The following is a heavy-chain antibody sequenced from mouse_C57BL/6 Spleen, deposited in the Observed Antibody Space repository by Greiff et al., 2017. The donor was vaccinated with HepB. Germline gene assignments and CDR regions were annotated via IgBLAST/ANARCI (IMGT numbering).Heavy chain of an antibody. J-gene: IGHJ4*01. D-gene: IGHD1-1*01. Sequence: QVQLQQSGAELVRPGTSVKLSCKASGYTFTSYWMHWVKQRPGQGLEWIGVIDPSDSYTNYNQNFKGKATMTVDTASSTAYMQLSSLTSQDSAVYYCASRGVVAKVDAMDYWGQGTSVTVSS. CDR2: IDPSDSYT. CDR1: GYTFTSYW. CDR3: ASRGVVAKVDAMDY. V-gene: IGHV1-59*01.